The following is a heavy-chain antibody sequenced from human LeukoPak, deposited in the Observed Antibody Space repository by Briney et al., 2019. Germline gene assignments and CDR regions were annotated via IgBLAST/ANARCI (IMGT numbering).Heavy chain of an antibody. Sequence: SETVSLTCTVSGCSISSSSYYWVWIRHPPGKGLEGIGSIYYSGSTYYNPSLKSRVTISVDTSKNQFSLKLSSVTAADTAVYYCARILYYDFWSGAFDPWGQGTLVTVSS. J-gene: IGHJ5*02. V-gene: IGHV4-39*01. CDR2: IYYSGST. CDR1: GCSISSSSYY. CDR3: ARILYYDFWSGAFDP. D-gene: IGHD3-3*01.